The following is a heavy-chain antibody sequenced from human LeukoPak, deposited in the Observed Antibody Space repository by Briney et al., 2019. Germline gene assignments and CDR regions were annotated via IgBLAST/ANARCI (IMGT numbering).Heavy chain of an antibody. J-gene: IGHJ6*02. Sequence: TGGSLRLSCAASGFTFSDYYMSWIRQAPGKGLEWVSGISWNSGSIGYADSVKGRFTISRDNAKNSLYLQMNSLRAEDTALYYCAKDLSSGWYPSIYYYYGMDVWGQGTTVTVSS. CDR2: ISWNSGSI. CDR3: AKDLSSGWYPSIYYYYGMDV. V-gene: IGHV3-9*01. CDR1: GFTFSDYY. D-gene: IGHD6-19*01.